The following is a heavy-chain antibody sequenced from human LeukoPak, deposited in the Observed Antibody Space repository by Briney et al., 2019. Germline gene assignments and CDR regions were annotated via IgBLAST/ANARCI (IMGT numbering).Heavy chain of an antibody. CDR2: IKQDGSEK. D-gene: IGHD1-26*01. J-gene: IGHJ4*02. CDR3: ARVSFSGSYYVTTGYFDY. CDR1: GFAFSTYL. Sequence: GGSLRLSCAASGFAFSTYLMSWVRQAPGKGLEWVANIKQDGSEKYYVDSVKGRFTISRDNAKNSLYLQMNSLRAEDTAVYYCARVSFSGSYYVTTGYFDYWGQGTLVTVSS. V-gene: IGHV3-7*01.